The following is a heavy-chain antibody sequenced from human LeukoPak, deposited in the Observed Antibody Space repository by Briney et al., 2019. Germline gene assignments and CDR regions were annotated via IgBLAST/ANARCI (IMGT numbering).Heavy chain of an antibody. CDR3: AKAVDHYFFDY. Sequence: GGSLRLYCAASGFTFNTYAMSWVRQAPGKGLEWVSGIGGSGSSTYYAESVKGRFTISRDNSKNTLYLQMNSLRAEDTAAYYCAKAVDHYFFDYWGQGTLVTVSS. CDR2: IGGSGSST. J-gene: IGHJ4*02. CDR1: GFTFNTYA. V-gene: IGHV3-23*01.